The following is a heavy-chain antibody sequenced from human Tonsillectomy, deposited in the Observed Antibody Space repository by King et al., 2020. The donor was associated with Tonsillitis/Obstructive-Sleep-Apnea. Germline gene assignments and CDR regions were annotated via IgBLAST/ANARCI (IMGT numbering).Heavy chain of an antibody. D-gene: IGHD2-15*01. J-gene: IGHJ4*02. Sequence: VQLVESGGGLVQPGRSLRLSCTASGFTFGDYAMSWVRQAPGKGLEWVGFIRSKAYGGTTEYAASVKGRLTISRDDSKSIAYLQMNSLKTEDTAVYYCTRDGELGYCSGGSCYTGIWGQGTLVTVSS. CDR3: TRDGELGYCSGGSCYTGI. V-gene: IGHV3-49*04. CDR2: IRSKAYGGTT. CDR1: GFTFGDYA.